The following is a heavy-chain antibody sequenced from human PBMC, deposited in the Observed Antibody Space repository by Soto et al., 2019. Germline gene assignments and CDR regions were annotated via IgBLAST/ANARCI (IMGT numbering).Heavy chain of an antibody. CDR1: GFTFDDYA. Sequence: PGGSLRLSCAASGFTFDDYAMHWVRQAPGKGLEWVSGISWNSGSIGYADSVKGRFTISRDNAKNSLYLQMNSLRAEDTALYYCAKDVTWGPLALNYFDYWGQGTLVTVSS. J-gene: IGHJ4*02. CDR2: ISWNSGSI. D-gene: IGHD7-27*01. V-gene: IGHV3-9*01. CDR3: AKDVTWGPLALNYFDY.